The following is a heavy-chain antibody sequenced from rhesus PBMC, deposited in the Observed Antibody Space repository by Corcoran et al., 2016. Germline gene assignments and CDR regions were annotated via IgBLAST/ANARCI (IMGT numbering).Heavy chain of an antibody. CDR3: ARTYGSGASPRCYNRFDV. J-gene: IGHJ5-1*01. CDR2: IDWVNNK. CDR1: GFSRSTSGRR. V-gene: IGHV2S2*01. D-gene: IGHD2-39*02. Sequence: QVTLKESGPALVKPTQTLTLTCTFSGFSRSTSGRRVSWSGQPPGKALEWLERIDWVNNKVYNTSHECTLTIPKDTSKNQVVLTMTHLVPVVTATYFCARTYGSGASPRCYNRFDVWGPGVLVTVSS.